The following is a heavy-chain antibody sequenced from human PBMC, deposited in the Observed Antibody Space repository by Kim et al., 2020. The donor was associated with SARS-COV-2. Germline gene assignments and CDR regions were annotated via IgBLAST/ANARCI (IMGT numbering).Heavy chain of an antibody. J-gene: IGHJ4*02. CDR3: ARAEVATINY. Sequence: RTYYNPSLKSRVTISVDTSKNQFSLKLSSVTAADTAVYYCARAEVATINYWGQGTLVTVSS. CDR2: RT. D-gene: IGHD5-12*01. V-gene: IGHV4-39*07.